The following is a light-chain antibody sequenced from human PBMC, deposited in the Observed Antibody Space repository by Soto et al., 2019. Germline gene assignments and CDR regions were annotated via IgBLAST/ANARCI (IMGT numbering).Light chain of an antibody. CDR1: QSVSSN. CDR2: GAS. Sequence: DIVMTQSPATLSVSPGERATLSCRASQSVSSNLAWYQQKPGQAPRLLISGASTTATGIPARFSGSGSGSDFTLTISSLQSEDFGIYYCQQYKNWPQTFGQGT. CDR3: QQYKNWPQT. J-gene: IGKJ2*01. V-gene: IGKV3-15*01.